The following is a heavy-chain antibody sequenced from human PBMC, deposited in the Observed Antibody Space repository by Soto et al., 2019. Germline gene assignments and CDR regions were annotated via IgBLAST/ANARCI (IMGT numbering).Heavy chain of an antibody. CDR2: IYSGGST. Sequence: EVQLVESGGGLIQPGGSLTLSCAASGFTVSSKYMTWVRQAPGKGLEWVSVIYSGGSTYYADSVKGRFTISRDNSKNTLYLQMNSLRAEDTAVYYCASAAVTAPDYWGQGTLVTVSS. V-gene: IGHV3-53*01. CDR3: ASAAVTAPDY. J-gene: IGHJ4*02. CDR1: GFTVSSKY. D-gene: IGHD2-21*02.